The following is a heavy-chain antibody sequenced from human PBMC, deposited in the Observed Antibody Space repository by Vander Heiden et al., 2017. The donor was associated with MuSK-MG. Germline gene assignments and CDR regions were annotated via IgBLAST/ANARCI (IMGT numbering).Heavy chain of an antibody. CDR3: ARGYCSGGSCYLRGYRPYYFDY. J-gene: IGHJ4*02. CDR1: GGSISSSNW. D-gene: IGHD2-15*01. CDR2: IYHSGST. V-gene: IGHV4-4*02. Sequence: QVQLQESGPGLVKPSGTLSLTCAVSGGSISSSNWWSWVRQPPGKGLEWIWEIYHSGSTNYNPSLKSRVTISVDKSKNQFSLKLSSVTAADTAVYYCARGYCSGGSCYLRGYRPYYFDYWGQGTLVTVSS.